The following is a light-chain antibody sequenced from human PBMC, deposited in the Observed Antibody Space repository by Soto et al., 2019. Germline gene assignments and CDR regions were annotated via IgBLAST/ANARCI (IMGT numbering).Light chain of an antibody. J-gene: IGLJ1*01. CDR3: SSYASNNNRYV. CDR2: EVN. CDR1: SSDVGGYNF. V-gene: IGLV2-8*01. Sequence: QSALTQPPSASGSPGQSVTISCTGTSSDVGGYNFVSWYQQHPGKAPKLMIYEVNKRPSGVPNRFSGSKSGNTASLTVSGLQAEDYADYYCSSYASNNNRYVFGTGTKVTVL.